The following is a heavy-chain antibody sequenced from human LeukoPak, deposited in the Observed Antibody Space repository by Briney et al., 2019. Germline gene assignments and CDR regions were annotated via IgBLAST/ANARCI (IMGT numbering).Heavy chain of an antibody. J-gene: IGHJ4*02. CDR2: ISGNGDNT. CDR1: GFTFSSYA. V-gene: IGHV3-23*01. Sequence: GGSLRLSCAASGFTFSSYAINWVRQTPGKGLEWVSGISGNGDNTYYADSVKGRFTISRDNAKNSLYLQMNSLRAEDTAVYYCARVSLTYYYYDLDYWGQGTLVTVSS. CDR3: ARVSLTYYYYDLDY. D-gene: IGHD3-22*01.